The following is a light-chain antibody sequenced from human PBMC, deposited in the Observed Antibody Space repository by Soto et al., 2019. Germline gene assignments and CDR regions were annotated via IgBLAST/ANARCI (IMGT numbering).Light chain of an antibody. CDR1: QSVSIY. J-gene: IGKJ2*01. Sequence: EIVMTQSPATLSVSPGESATLSCRASQSVSIYLAWYQQKPGQAPRLLIYDASNRASGIPARFSGSGAQTAFTLTINSVEPDDSAVYYCQLTDSWRRSFGQGTKLEI. CDR3: QLTDSWRRS. CDR2: DAS. V-gene: IGKV3D-11*02.